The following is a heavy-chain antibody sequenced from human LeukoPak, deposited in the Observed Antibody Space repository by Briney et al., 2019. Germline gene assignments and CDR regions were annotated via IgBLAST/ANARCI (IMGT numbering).Heavy chain of an antibody. J-gene: IGHJ1*01. D-gene: IGHD3-9*01. CDR2: IQNDGSSK. CDR3: AIAPDICFPN. V-gene: IGHV3-30*02. Sequence: GGSLRLSCAASGLTFSMHPMDWVRQAPGKGLEGVAFIQNDGSSKNYADSVKGRFTISRDNSKNTLYLQMNSLRPESTALYFFAIAPDICFPNWGQGTLVTVPS. CDR1: GLTFSMHP.